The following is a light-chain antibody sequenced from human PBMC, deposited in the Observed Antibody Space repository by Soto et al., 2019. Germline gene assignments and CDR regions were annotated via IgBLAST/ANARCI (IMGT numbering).Light chain of an antibody. Sequence: DIVMTQSPLSLPVTPGEPASIACRSSQSLLHSNGYNYLDWYLQKPGQSPQLLIYLGSNRASGVPDRISGSGSGTDFTLKISRVEAEDAGVYYCMQNLQTPPFTFGTGTKVDIK. V-gene: IGKV2-28*01. CDR2: LGS. J-gene: IGKJ3*01. CDR1: QSLLHSNGYNY. CDR3: MQNLQTPPFT.